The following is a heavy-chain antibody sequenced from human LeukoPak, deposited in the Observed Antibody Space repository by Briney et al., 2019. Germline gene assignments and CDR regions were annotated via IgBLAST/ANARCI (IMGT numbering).Heavy chain of an antibody. J-gene: IGHJ4*02. Sequence: GGSLRLSCAASGNYWMHWVRQAPGKGLEWVAVISNDGSNKDYADSVKGRFTISRDNSKNTLYLQMNSLRAEDTAIYYCARDHPGVIVDEGYFDYWGQGTLVTVSS. CDR2: ISNDGSNK. CDR3: ARDHPGVIVDEGYFDY. V-gene: IGHV3-30-3*01. D-gene: IGHD3-22*01. CDR1: GNYW.